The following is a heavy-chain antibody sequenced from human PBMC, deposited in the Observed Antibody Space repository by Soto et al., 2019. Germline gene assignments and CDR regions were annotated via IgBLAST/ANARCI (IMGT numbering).Heavy chain of an antibody. V-gene: IGHV1-18*04. D-gene: IGHD1-1*01. CDR2: TNPNNGNT. Sequence: ASVKVSCKASGFTFTGYYMHWARQAPGQGLEWMGWTNPNNGNTNYAQKLQGRVTMTTDTSTSTAYMELRSLRSDDTAVYYCARDRSFVQECWFDPWGQGTLVTVSS. CDR1: GFTFTGYY. J-gene: IGHJ5*02. CDR3: ARDRSFVQECWFDP.